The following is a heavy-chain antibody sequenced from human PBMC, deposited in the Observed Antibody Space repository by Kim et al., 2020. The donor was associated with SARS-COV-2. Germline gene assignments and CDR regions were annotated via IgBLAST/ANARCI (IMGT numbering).Heavy chain of an antibody. V-gene: IGHV1-18*01. CDR1: GYTFTSYG. J-gene: IGHJ4*02. CDR3: AREMSSRITIFGVVISLTPALDY. CDR2: ISAYNGNT. D-gene: IGHD3-3*01. Sequence: ASVKVSCKASGYTFTSYGISWVRQAPGQGLEWMGWISAYNGNTNYAQKLQGRVTMTTDTSTSTAYMELRSLRSDDTAVYYCAREMSSRITIFGVVISLTPALDYWGQGTLLTVSS.